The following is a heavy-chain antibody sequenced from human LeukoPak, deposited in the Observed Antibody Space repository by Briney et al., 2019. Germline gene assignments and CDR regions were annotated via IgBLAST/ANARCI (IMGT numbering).Heavy chain of an antibody. Sequence: SETLSLTCTVSGGSISSYYWSWIRQPPVKGLEWIGYIYYSGSTNYNPSLKSRVTISVDTSKNQFSLKLSSVTAADTAVYYCARGGAVIAAAFFDYWGQGTLVTVSS. D-gene: IGHD6-13*01. CDR2: IYYSGST. V-gene: IGHV4-59*12. CDR1: GGSISSYY. J-gene: IGHJ4*02. CDR3: ARGGAVIAAAFFDY.